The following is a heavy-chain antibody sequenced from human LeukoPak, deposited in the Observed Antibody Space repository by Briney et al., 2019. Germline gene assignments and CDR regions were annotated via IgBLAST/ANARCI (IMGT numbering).Heavy chain of an antibody. CDR1: GYTFTGYY. V-gene: IGHV1-2*06. D-gene: IGHD1-7*01. CDR2: INPNSGGT. Sequence: ASVKVSCKASGYTFTGYYMHWVRQAPGQGLEWMGRINPNSGGTNYAQEFQGRVTMTRDTSISTAYMELSRLRSDDTAVYYCAREALTGTTHRSFDYWGQGTLVTVSS. J-gene: IGHJ4*02. CDR3: AREALTGTTHRSFDY.